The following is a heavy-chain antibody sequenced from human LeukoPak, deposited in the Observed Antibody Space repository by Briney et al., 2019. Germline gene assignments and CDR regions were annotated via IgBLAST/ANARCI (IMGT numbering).Heavy chain of an antibody. CDR3: ARDRVDYYGSGSLGYFDL. J-gene: IGHJ2*01. D-gene: IGHD3-10*01. CDR2: IYSGGST. V-gene: IGHV3-53*01. Sequence: PGGSLRLSCAASGFTVSSNYMSWVRQAPGKGLEWVSVIYSGGSTYYADSVKGRFTISRDNSKNTLYLQMNSLRAEDTAVYYCARDRVDYYGSGSLGYFDLWGRGTLVTVSS. CDR1: GFTVSSNY.